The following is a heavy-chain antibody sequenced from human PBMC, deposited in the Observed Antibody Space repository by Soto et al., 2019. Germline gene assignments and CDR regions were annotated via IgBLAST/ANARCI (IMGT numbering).Heavy chain of an antibody. CDR3: ARDSVGWSHNGGDAFDI. CDR2: ISHDGSNK. CDR1: GFTFSSHA. Sequence: QVQLVESGGGVVQPGRSRRLSCVASGFTFSSHAMHWVRQAPGKGLEWVAVISHDGSNKYSADAVKGRLTISRDNSKNTLYLRMNSLRAEDTAVYYCARDSVGWSHNGGDAFDIWGQGTMVTVSS. J-gene: IGHJ3*02. V-gene: IGHV3-30-3*01. D-gene: IGHD3-16*01.